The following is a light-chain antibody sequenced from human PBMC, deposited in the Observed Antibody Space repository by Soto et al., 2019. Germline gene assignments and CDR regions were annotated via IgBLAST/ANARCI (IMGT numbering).Light chain of an antibody. V-gene: IGKV1-13*02. Sequence: AIQLTQSPSSLSSSVGDRVTITFRASQDIRSALAWYQQKPGKAPKLLIYKASSLESGVPSRFSGSGSGTEFTLTISSLQPDDFAAYYCQQYNSYSTFGQGTKVDIK. CDR2: KAS. J-gene: IGKJ1*01. CDR3: QQYNSYST. CDR1: QDIRSA.